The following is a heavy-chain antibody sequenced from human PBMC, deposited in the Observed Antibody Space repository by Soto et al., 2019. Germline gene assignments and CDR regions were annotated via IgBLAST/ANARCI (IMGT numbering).Heavy chain of an antibody. V-gene: IGHV3-21*01. D-gene: IGHD6-19*01. CDR3: AREGAVAGHYDY. Sequence: EVQLVESGGGLVKPGGSLRLSCAASGFTFSSYSMNWVRQAPGKGLEWVSSISSGSSYIYYADSVKGRFTISRDNAKNSLYLHMNSLRAEDTAVYYCAREGAVAGHYDYWGQGTLVTVSS. CDR1: GFTFSSYS. CDR2: ISSGSSYI. J-gene: IGHJ4*02.